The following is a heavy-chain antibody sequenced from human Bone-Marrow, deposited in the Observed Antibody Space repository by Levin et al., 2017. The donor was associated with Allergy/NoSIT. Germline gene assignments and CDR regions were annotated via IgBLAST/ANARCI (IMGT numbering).Heavy chain of an antibody. CDR1: GFTFSSYG. D-gene: IGHD2/OR15-2a*01. CDR2: ISGSGGAT. Sequence: AGGSLRLSCAASGFTFSSYGMSWVRQAPGKGLEWVSGISGSGGATYNADSVKGRFTISRDKSKNTLYLQMDSLRVEDTAVYYCVKGGVDFYAPNGYQVFYYFENWGQGSLVTVSS. J-gene: IGHJ4*02. V-gene: IGHV3-23*01. CDR3: VKGGVDFYAPNGYQVFYYFEN.